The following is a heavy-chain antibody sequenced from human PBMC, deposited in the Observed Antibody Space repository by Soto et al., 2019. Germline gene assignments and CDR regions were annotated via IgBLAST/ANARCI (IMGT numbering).Heavy chain of an antibody. V-gene: IGHV4-59*12. J-gene: IGHJ4*02. Sequence: QVQLQESGPGLVKPSETLSLTCSVSGDSISGYYWSWIRQPPGKGLEWIGYIYYIGNTNYNPSLQSRVXXSXDXXKNQFSLNLSSVTAADTAVYYCVRGSKAAAGTFDYWGQGALVTVSS. CDR2: IYYIGNT. CDR1: GDSISGYY. D-gene: IGHD6-13*01. CDR3: VRGSKAAAGTFDY.